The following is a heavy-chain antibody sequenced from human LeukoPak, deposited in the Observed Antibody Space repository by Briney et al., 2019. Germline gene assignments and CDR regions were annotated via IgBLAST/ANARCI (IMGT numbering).Heavy chain of an antibody. V-gene: IGHV3-23*01. D-gene: IGHD3/OR15-3a*01. CDR2: ISSSGGST. CDR3: ARDPDPRRTFGQLDY. Sequence: GGSLRLSCAASGFTFSSYAMSWVRQAPGKGLEWVSAISSSGGSTYYADSVKGRFTISRDNSKNTLYLQINSLRAEDTAVYYCARDPDPRRTFGQLDYWGQGTLVTVSS. J-gene: IGHJ4*02. CDR1: GFTFSSYA.